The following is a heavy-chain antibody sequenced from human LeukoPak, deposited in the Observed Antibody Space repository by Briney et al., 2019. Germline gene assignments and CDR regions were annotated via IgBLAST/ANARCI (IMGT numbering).Heavy chain of an antibody. CDR1: GFTFSSYA. CDR2: ISGSGGST. CDR3: AKVGGGPDFWSGYYNYYYYGMDV. Sequence: GGSLRLSCAASGFTFSSYAMSWVRQAPGKGLEWVSAISGSGGSTYYADSVKGRFTISRDNSKNTLYLQMNSLRAEDTAVYYCAKVGGGPDFWSGYYNYYYYGMDVWGQGTTVTVSS. J-gene: IGHJ6*02. V-gene: IGHV3-23*01. D-gene: IGHD3-3*01.